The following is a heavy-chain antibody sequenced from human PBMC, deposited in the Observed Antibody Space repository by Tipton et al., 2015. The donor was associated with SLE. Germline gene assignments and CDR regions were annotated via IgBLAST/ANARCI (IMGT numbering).Heavy chain of an antibody. CDR1: GFTFDDYA. CDR3: ARGILGDPVAFDM. Sequence: SLRLSCAASGFTFDDYAMHWVRQAPDKGLEWVAHMRHDGGNEWYADSVKGRFTISRDNAKNTVYLQMNSLTVEDTALYYCARGILGDPVAFDMWGQGTMGIVSS. V-gene: IGHV3-33*08. D-gene: IGHD1-26*01. CDR2: MRHDGGNE. J-gene: IGHJ3*02.